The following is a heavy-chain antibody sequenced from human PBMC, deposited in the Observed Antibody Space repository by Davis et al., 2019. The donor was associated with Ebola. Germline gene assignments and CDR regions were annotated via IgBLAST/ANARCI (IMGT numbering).Heavy chain of an antibody. D-gene: IGHD3-10*01. CDR3: ATAGVAWFRELSFDY. CDR1: GYTFTGYY. V-gene: IGHV1-2*02. Sequence: ASVKVSCKASGYTFTGYYMHWVRQAPGQGLEWMGWINPNSGGTNYAQKFQGRVTMTEDTSTDTAYMELSSLRSEDTAVYYCATAGVAWFRELSFDYWGQGTLVTVSS. J-gene: IGHJ4*02. CDR2: INPNSGGT.